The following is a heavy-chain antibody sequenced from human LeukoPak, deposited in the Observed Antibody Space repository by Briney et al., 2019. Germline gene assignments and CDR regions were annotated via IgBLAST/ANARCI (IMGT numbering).Heavy chain of an antibody. V-gene: IGHV4-59*01. CDR1: GGSISSYY. CDR3: ARASYYDYYYYYMDV. D-gene: IGHD3-10*01. J-gene: IGHJ6*03. Sequence: SETLSLTCTVSGGSISSYYWSWIRQPPGKGLEYIGYIYYSGSTNYNPSLKSRVTISVDTSRNQFSLKLSSVTAADTAVYYCARASYYDYYYYYMDVWGKGTTVTVSS. CDR2: IYYSGST.